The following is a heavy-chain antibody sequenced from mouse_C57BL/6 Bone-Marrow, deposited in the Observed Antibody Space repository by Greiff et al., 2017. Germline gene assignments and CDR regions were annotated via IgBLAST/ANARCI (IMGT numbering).Heavy chain of an antibody. D-gene: IGHD1-1*01. J-gene: IGHJ1*03. V-gene: IGHV2-9-1*01. CDR2: IWTGGGT. CDR3: ARNYNYGSSYGYFDV. CDR1: GFSLTSYA. Sequence: VKLQESGPGLVAPSQSLSITCTVSGFSLTSYAISWVRQPPGKGLEWLGVIWTGGGTNYNSALKSRLSISKDNSKSQVFLKMNSLQTDDTARYYCARNYNYGSSYGYFDVWGTGTTVTVSS.